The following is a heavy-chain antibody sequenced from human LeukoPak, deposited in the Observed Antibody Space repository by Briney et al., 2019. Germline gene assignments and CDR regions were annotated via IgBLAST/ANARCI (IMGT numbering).Heavy chain of an antibody. CDR1: GFTFSSYS. CDR2: IGSSGSHI. Sequence: GGSLRLSCAASGFTFSSYSMNWVRQAPGKGLEWVSSIGSSGSHIYYADSVTGRFTISRDNAKNSLYLQVNSLRADDTAVYYCASNYIGAFDIWGQGTMVTVSS. D-gene: IGHD2-15*01. J-gene: IGHJ3*02. V-gene: IGHV3-21*01. CDR3: ASNYIGAFDI.